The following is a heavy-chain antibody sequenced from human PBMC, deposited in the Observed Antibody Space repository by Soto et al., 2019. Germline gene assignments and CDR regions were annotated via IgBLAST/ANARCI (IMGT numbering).Heavy chain of an antibody. Sequence: ASVKVSCKASGGTFSSYAISWVRQAPGQGLEWMGGIIPIFGTANYAQKFQGRVTITADKSTSTAYMELSSLRSEDTAVYYCASEHRELLYFDYWGQGTLVTVSS. J-gene: IGHJ4*02. CDR2: IIPIFGTA. D-gene: IGHD1-26*01. CDR3: ASEHRELLYFDY. V-gene: IGHV1-69*06. CDR1: GGTFSSYA.